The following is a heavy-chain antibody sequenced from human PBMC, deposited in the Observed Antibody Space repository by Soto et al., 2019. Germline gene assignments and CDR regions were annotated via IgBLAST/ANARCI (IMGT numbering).Heavy chain of an antibody. D-gene: IGHD3-16*01. CDR2: INSDGSST. V-gene: IGHV3-74*01. CDR1: GFTFSSYW. Sequence: PGGSLRLSCAASGFTFSSYWMHWVRQAPGKGLVWVSRINSDGSSTSYADSVKGRFTISRDDSKNTLYLQMNSLKTEDTAVYYCTTDGGVPGAFDIWGQGTMVTVSS. CDR3: TTDGGVPGAFDI. J-gene: IGHJ3*02.